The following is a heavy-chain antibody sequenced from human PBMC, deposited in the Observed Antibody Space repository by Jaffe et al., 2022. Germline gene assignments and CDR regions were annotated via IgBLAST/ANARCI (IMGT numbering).Heavy chain of an antibody. CDR2: ISGSGGST. D-gene: IGHD3-16*02. CDR3: AKGPVSMGGVIVSNYFDY. Sequence: EVQLLESGGGLVQPGGSLRLSCAASGFTFSSYAMSWVRQAPGKGLEWVSAISGSGGSTYYADSVKGRFTISRDNSKNTLYLQMNSLRAEDTAVYYCAKGPVSMGGVIVSNYFDYWGQGTLVTVSS. J-gene: IGHJ4*02. V-gene: IGHV3-23*01. CDR1: GFTFSSYA.